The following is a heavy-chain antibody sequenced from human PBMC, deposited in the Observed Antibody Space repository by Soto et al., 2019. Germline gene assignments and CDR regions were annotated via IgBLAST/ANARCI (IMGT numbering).Heavy chain of an antibody. CDR1: GYSFKTSD. CDR2: MNPNSANT. J-gene: IGHJ4*02. CDR3: ARFRGSYKCNL. Sequence: ASVKVSCKALGYSFKTSDINWVRQASGQGLEWKGWMNPNSANTGYAQKFQGRVSMTRDTSIDTAYMELSSLRADDTAVYYCARFRGSYKCNLWGKGPLVTVS. D-gene: IGHD3-16*01. V-gene: IGHV1-8*01.